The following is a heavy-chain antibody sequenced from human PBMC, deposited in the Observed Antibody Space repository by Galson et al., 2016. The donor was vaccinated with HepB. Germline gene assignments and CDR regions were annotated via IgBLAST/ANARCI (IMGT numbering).Heavy chain of an antibody. J-gene: IGHJ4*02. Sequence: SLRLSCAASGFTFGDSYMRWIRQAPGKGLEWISCITGSGTVLFYADSVKGRFTISRDNARNSLYLHLNSLRAEDTAVYYCARGHYEVWGQGTLVTVSS. CDR1: GFTFGDSY. CDR2: ITGSGTVL. D-gene: IGHD3-3*01. V-gene: IGHV3-11*01. CDR3: ARGHYEV.